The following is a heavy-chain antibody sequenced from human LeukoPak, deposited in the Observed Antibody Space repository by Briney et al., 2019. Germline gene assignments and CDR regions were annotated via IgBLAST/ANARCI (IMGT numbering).Heavy chain of an antibody. Sequence: EGSLRLSCAASGFTFSSYAMSWVRQAPGKGLEWVSAISGSGGSTYYADSVKGRFTISRDNSKNTLYLQMNSLRAEDTAVYYCAKDPTTMIVMTDGVDYWGQGTLVTVSS. CDR2: ISGSGGST. CDR3: AKDPTTMIVMTDGVDY. J-gene: IGHJ4*02. CDR1: GFTFSSYA. D-gene: IGHD3-22*01. V-gene: IGHV3-23*01.